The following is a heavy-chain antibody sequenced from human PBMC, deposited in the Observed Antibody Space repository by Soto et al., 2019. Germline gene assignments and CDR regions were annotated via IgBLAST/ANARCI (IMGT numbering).Heavy chain of an antibody. CDR2: SSATGAGT. V-gene: IGHV3-23*01. CDR1: GFTFSSYG. J-gene: IGHJ4*02. CDR3: AKERRAGGNYGFYSDF. Sequence: EVQLLESGGGLVQPGGSLRLSCAASGFTFSSYGMTWVRQAPGKGLEWVSFSSATGAGTYYEDSVKGRFTISRDNSKNTLYLQMTSLRADDTAVYYCAKERRAGGNYGFYSDFWGQGALVIVSS. D-gene: IGHD1-7*01.